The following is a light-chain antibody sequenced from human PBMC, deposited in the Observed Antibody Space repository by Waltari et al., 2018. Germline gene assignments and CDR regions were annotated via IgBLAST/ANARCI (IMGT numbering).Light chain of an antibody. CDR2: EVT. V-gene: IGLV2-23*02. CDR3: CSYAGSSTHV. Sequence: QSALTQPASVSGSPGQSITISCSGTSSDIGSYNLVSWYQQHPDKAPKLMIYEVTKRSSGVSNRFSGSKSGNTASLTISGLQAEDEADYYCCSYAGSSTHVFGTGTKVTVL. CDR1: SSDIGSYNL. J-gene: IGLJ1*01.